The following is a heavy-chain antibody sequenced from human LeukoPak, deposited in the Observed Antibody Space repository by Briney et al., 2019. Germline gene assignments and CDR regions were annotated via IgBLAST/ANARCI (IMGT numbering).Heavy chain of an antibody. D-gene: IGHD6-13*01. J-gene: IGHJ6*02. CDR3: ARDQGSSSWSQHYYYGMDV. CDR1: GYTFTSYG. CDR2: ISAYNGNT. Sequence: GASVKVSCKASGYTFTSYGNSWVRQAPGQGLERMGWISAYNGNTNYAQKLQGRVTMTTDTSTSTAYMELRSLRSDDTAVYYCARDQGSSSWSQHYYYGMDVWGQGTTVTVSS. V-gene: IGHV1-18*01.